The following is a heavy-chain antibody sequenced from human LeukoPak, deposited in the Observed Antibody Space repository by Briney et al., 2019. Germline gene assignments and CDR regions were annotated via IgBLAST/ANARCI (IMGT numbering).Heavy chain of an antibody. Sequence: PSETLSLTCSVSGGSISDYYWNWIRQPPGKGLEWIGYVYYSGSTSYNPSLKSRVTVSLDTSKNQFSLRLSSVIAADTAVYYCARDKGTTVTRGAFDIWGQGTMVTVSS. CDR2: VYYSGST. V-gene: IGHV4-59*01. J-gene: IGHJ3*02. CDR1: GGSISDYY. D-gene: IGHD4-17*01. CDR3: ARDKGTTVTRGAFDI.